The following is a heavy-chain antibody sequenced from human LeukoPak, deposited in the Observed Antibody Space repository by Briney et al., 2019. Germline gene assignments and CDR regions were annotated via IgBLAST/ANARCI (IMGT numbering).Heavy chain of an antibody. CDR3: ASHLGDFWSGYCFDY. Sequence: GGSLRLSCAASGFTFSSYDMSWARQAPGKGLEWVSYISSSSSTIYYADSVKGRFTISRDNAKNSLYLQMNSLRAEDTAVYYCASHLGDFWSGYCFDYWGQGTLVTVSS. J-gene: IGHJ4*02. CDR1: GFTFSSYD. D-gene: IGHD3-3*01. CDR2: ISSSSSTI. V-gene: IGHV3-48*01.